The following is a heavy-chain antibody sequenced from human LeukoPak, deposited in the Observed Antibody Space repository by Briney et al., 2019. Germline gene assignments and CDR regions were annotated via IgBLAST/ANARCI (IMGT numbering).Heavy chain of an antibody. CDR1: GSSMSSYS. CDR3: ARSTVSMYYMDV. J-gene: IGHJ6*03. Sequence: SETLSLTCTVSGSSMSSYSWSWIRQPPGKGLEWIANIYYSGSTNYNPSLKSRVTISIDTSKNQVSLKLSSVTAADTAVYYCARSTVSMYYMDVWGKGTTVTISS. V-gene: IGHV4-59*01. D-gene: IGHD5/OR15-5a*01. CDR2: IYYSGST.